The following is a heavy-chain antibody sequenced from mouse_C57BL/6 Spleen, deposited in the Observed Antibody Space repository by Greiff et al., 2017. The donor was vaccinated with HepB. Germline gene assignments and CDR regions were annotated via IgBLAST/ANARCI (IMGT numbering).Heavy chain of an antibody. V-gene: IGHV1-72*01. J-gene: IGHJ4*01. CDR1: GYTFTSYW. CDR3: ARGGITTVVATGAMDY. Sequence: QVQLQQPGAELVKPGASVKLSCKASGYTFTSYWMHWVKQRPGRGLEWIGRIDPNSGGTKYNEKFKSKATLTVDKPSSTSYMQLSSLTSEDSAVYYGARGGITTVVATGAMDYWGQGTSVTVSS. CDR2: IDPNSGGT. D-gene: IGHD1-1*01.